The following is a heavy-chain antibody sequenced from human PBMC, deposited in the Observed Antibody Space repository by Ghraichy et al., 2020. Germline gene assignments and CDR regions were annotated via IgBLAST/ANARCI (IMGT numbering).Heavy chain of an antibody. CDR3: ARVRLSTYYYGSGSYRPTYVDY. Sequence: SETLSLTCAVYGGSFSGYYWSWIRQPPGKGLEWIGEINHSGSTNYNPSLKSRVTISVDTSKNQFSLKLSSVTAADTAVYYCARVRLSTYYYGSGSYRPTYVDYWGQGTLVTVSS. D-gene: IGHD3-10*01. CDR1: GGSFSGYY. J-gene: IGHJ4*02. CDR2: INHSGST. V-gene: IGHV4-34*01.